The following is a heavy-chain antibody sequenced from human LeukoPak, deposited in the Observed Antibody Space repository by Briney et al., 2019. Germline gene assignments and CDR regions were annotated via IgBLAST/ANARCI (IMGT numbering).Heavy chain of an antibody. Sequence: SETLSLTCAVYGGSFSGYYRSWIRQPPGKGLEWIGEINHSGSTNYNPSLKSRVTISVDTSKNQFSLKLSSVTAADTAVYYCARTYYYDSSGYSGSDAFDIWGQGTMVTVSS. CDR2: INHSGST. CDR1: GGSFSGYY. V-gene: IGHV4-34*01. J-gene: IGHJ3*02. CDR3: ARTYYYDSSGYSGSDAFDI. D-gene: IGHD3-22*01.